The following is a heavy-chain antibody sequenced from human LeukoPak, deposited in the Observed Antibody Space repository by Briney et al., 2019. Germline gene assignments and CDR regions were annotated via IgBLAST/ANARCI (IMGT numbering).Heavy chain of an antibody. D-gene: IGHD6-13*01. V-gene: IGHV5-51*01. Sequence: GGSLKISCKGSGYSFTSYWIGWVRQMPGKGLEWMGIIYPGDFDTRYSPSFQGQVTISADKSISTAYLQRSSLKASDTAMYYCARAEYSSSTDQNWFDPWGQGTLVTVSS. CDR1: GYSFTSYW. CDR3: ARAEYSSSTDQNWFDP. J-gene: IGHJ5*02. CDR2: IYPGDFDT.